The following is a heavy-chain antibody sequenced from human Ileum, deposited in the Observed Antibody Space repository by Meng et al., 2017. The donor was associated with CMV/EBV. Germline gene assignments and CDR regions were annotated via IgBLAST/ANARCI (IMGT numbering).Heavy chain of an antibody. CDR1: GFTFSDYY. D-gene: IGHD4-11*01. CDR3: ARDGDYIRPDY. Sequence: QVELVWFGGVLVKPGGSLRLSCAVSGFTFSDYYMSWTRQAPGKGLEWVSYISSSSSSTNYAESVKGRFTISRDNAKNSLYLQMNSLRADDTAVYYCARDGDYIRPDYWGQGTLVTVSS. J-gene: IGHJ4*02. CDR2: ISSSSSST. V-gene: IGHV3-11*05.